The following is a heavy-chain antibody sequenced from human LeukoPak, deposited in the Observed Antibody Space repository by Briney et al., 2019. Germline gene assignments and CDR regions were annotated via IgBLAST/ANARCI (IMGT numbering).Heavy chain of an antibody. CDR2: IKQDGSEK. V-gene: IGHV3-7*01. J-gene: IGHJ3*02. Sequence: GGSLRLSCAASGFTFSSYWMSWVRQAPGKGLEWVANIKQDGSEKYYLDSVKGRFTISRDNAKNSLYLQMNSLRAEDTAVYYCARASGYSYGSDAFDIWGQGTMVTVSS. CDR1: GFTFSSYW. D-gene: IGHD5-18*01. CDR3: ARASGYSYGSDAFDI.